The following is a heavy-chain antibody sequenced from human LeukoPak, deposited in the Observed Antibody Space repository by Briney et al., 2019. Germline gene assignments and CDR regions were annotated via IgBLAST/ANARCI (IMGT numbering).Heavy chain of an antibody. CDR3: AREQALPGVTISGVVVMGYFDN. D-gene: IGHD3-3*01. J-gene: IGHJ4*02. V-gene: IGHV4-31*03. CDR1: GGSISSGGYY. Sequence: SETLSLTCTVSGGSISSGGYYWSWIRQHPGKGLEWIGYIYYSGSTYYNPALKSRVTISVDTSKNQFSLKLSFVTAADTAVYYCAREQALPGVTISGVVVMGYFDNWGQGSLVIVSS. CDR2: IYYSGST.